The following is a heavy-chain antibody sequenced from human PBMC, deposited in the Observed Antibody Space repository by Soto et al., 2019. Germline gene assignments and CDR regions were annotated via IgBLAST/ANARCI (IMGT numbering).Heavy chain of an antibody. J-gene: IGHJ4*02. CDR1: GFTFSSYA. Sequence: GGSLRLSCAASGFTFSSYAMHWVRQAPGKGLEWVALISYDGSNKYFGDSVKGRFTISRDNSKNTLYLQMNSLRAEDTAVYYCARDRASSFIGATGTLFDYWGQGNLVAVSS. V-gene: IGHV3-30-3*01. D-gene: IGHD6-13*01. CDR2: ISYDGSNK. CDR3: ARDRASSFIGATGTLFDY.